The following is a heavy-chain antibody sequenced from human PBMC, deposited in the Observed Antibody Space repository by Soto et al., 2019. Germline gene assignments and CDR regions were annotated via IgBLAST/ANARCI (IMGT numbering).Heavy chain of an antibody. D-gene: IGHD3-3*01. V-gene: IGHV3-23*01. CDR1: GFTFSSYA. CDR2: ISRSGGST. Sequence: GGSLRLSCAASGFTFSSYAMTWVRQAPGKGLEWVSTISRSGGSTYYADSVKGRFTISRDNSKNTLYLQVNSLRAEDTAIYYCAKDLYYYDFWSGMVPSFDYWGQGTLVTVSS. CDR3: AKDLYYYDFWSGMVPSFDY. J-gene: IGHJ4*02.